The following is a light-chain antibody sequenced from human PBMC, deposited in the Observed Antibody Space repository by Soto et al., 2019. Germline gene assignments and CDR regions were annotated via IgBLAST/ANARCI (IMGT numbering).Light chain of an antibody. CDR3: GTWDTTLNVWV. CDR1: SSSVGHES. V-gene: IGLV1-51*01. CDR2: DNY. Sequence: QSVLTQPPSVSAAPGQTVTISCSGSSSSVGHESVSWYQSLPGTAPKPLIYDNYKRPSGIPDRFSGSQSGTSATLGITGLQTGDEADYYCGTWDTTLNVWVFGGGTKLTVL. J-gene: IGLJ3*02.